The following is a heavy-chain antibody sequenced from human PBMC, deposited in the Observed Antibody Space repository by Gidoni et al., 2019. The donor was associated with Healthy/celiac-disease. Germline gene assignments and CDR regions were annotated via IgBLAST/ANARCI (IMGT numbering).Heavy chain of an antibody. CDR1: GGSLSRGRYS. CDR3: ARGLTTVTTRYNWFDP. Sequence: QLQLPESGSALVQPSQTLSLTCAVSGGSLSRGRYSWSWIRQPPGKGLEWIGYIDHRGSTYYNPSLKSRVTISVDRSKNQFSLKLSSVTAADTAVYYCARGLTTVTTRYNWFDPWGQGTLVTVSS. J-gene: IGHJ5*02. CDR2: IDHRGST. D-gene: IGHD4-17*01. V-gene: IGHV4-30-2*01.